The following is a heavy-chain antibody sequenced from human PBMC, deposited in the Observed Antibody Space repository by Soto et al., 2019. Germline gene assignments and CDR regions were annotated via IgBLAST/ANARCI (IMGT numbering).Heavy chain of an antibody. CDR3: ARRRSAVAGPDDAFDI. J-gene: IGHJ3*02. D-gene: IGHD6-19*01. CDR2: IYYSGST. Sequence: PSETLSLTCTVSGGSISSSSYYWGWIRQPPGKGLEWIGSIYYSGSTYYNPSLKSRVTISVDTSKNQFSLKLSSVTAADTAVYYCARRRSAVAGPDDAFDIWGQGTMVTVS. V-gene: IGHV4-39*01. CDR1: GGSISSSSYY.